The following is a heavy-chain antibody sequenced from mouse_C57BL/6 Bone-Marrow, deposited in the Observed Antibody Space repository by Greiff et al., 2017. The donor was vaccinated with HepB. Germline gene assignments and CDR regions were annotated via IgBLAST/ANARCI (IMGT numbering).Heavy chain of an antibody. CDR2: ISYDGSN. D-gene: IGHD1-1*01. CDR1: GYSITSGYY. Sequence: EVQVVESGPGLVQPSQSLSLTCSVPGYSITSGYYWNWIRQFPGNKLEWMGYISYDGSNNYNPSLKNRISITRDTSKNQFFLKLNSVTTEDTATYYCARALVATPHWYFDVWGTGTTVTVSS. V-gene: IGHV3-6*01. CDR3: ARALVATPHWYFDV. J-gene: IGHJ1*03.